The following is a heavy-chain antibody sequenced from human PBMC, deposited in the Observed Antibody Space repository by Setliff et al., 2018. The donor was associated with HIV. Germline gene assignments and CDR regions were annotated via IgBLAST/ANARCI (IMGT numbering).Heavy chain of an antibody. CDR1: GFIVSRNY. V-gene: IGHV3-53*01. Sequence: GGSLRLSCAASGFIVSRNYVSWVRQAPGKGLEWVSLIYVDGSTYYADSVKGRFTISRDSSDNTLYLQLNSQRAEDTAAYFCARGFWGGEGYSFFDSWGQGTLVTVSS. CDR2: IYVDGST. D-gene: IGHD3-16*01. J-gene: IGHJ4*02. CDR3: ARGFWGGEGYSFFDS.